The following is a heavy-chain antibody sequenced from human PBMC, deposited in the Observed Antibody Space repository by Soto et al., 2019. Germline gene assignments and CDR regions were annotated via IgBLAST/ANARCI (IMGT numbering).Heavy chain of an antibody. V-gene: IGHV1-69*05. J-gene: IGHJ4*02. Sequence: QVQLVQPGAEVKKPGSSVKVSCKASGGTFSSYAISWVRQAPGQGLEWMGGIIPIFGTANYAQKFQGRVTITXXEXTXXAYMELSSLRSEDTAVYYCARAALIAVAGYDYFDYWGQGPLVTVSS. CDR1: GGTFSSYA. CDR2: IIPIFGTA. CDR3: ARAALIAVAGYDYFDY. D-gene: IGHD6-19*01.